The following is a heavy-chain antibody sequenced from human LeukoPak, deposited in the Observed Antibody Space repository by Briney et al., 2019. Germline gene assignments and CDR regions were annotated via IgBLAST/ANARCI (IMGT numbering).Heavy chain of an antibody. CDR3: ARRVTDTYNYYYYIDV. V-gene: IGHV4-34*01. CDR2: INHSGST. J-gene: IGHJ6*03. CDR1: GGSFSGYY. Sequence: SETLSLTCAVYGGSFSGYYWSWIRQPPGKGLEWIGEINHSGSTNYNPSLKSRVTISVDTSKNLFSLKLSSVTAADTAVYYCARRVTDTYNYYYYIDVWGKGTTVTVSS. D-gene: IGHD2-21*02.